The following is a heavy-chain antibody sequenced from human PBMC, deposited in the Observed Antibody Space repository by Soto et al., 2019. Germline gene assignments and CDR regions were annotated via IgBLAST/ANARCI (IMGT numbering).Heavy chain of an antibody. CDR1: GFTFRSYT. J-gene: IGHJ6*02. Sequence: PGGSLRLSCAASGFTFRSYTMNWVRQAPGKGLEWVSYISSSSSDIYYADSVKGRFTVSRDNAKNSLYLQMNSLRAEDTAVYYCASLVAAPSSCTSYYYGMDVWGQGTTVTVSS. D-gene: IGHD6-6*01. CDR3: ASLVAAPSSCTSYYYGMDV. V-gene: IGHV3-21*01. CDR2: ISSSSSDI.